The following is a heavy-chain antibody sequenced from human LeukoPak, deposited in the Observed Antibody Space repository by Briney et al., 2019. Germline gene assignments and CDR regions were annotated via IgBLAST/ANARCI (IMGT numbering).Heavy chain of an antibody. CDR3: ARDLSGSYPSWFDP. V-gene: IGHV4-39*07. D-gene: IGHD1-26*01. CDR2: IYYSGST. Sequence: GSLRLSCAASGFTFSSYAMSWVRQPPGKGLEWIGSIYYSGSTYYNPSLKSRVTISVDTSKNQFSLKLSSVTAADTAVYYCARDLSGSYPSWFDPWGQGTLVTVSS. CDR1: GFTFSSYA. J-gene: IGHJ5*02.